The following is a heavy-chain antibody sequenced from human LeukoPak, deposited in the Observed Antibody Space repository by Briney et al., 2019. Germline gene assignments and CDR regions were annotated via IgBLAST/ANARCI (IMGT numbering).Heavy chain of an antibody. Sequence: PGGSLRLSCAASGFTFSSYSMNWVRQAPGKGLEWVSSISSSSAYIYYADSMKGRFTISRDNAKNSLFLQMNSLRAEDTAVYYCAAPGNRASGPFDLWGQGTLVTVSS. CDR2: ISSSSAYI. J-gene: IGHJ4*02. CDR3: AAPGNRASGPFDL. D-gene: IGHD3-10*01. V-gene: IGHV3-21*01. CDR1: GFTFSSYS.